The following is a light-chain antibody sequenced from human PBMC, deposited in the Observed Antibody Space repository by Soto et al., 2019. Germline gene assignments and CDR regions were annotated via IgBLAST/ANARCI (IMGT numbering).Light chain of an antibody. CDR2: DNN. V-gene: IGLV1-51*01. CDR1: SSNIGNNY. Sequence: QSVLTQPPSVSAAPGQKVTISCSGSSSNIGNNYVSWYQQRPGTAPKLLIYDNNKRPSGIPDRFSGSKSGTSATLGITGLQTGDEADYYCGTWDSSALWVFGGGTKVTVL. J-gene: IGLJ3*02. CDR3: GTWDSSALWV.